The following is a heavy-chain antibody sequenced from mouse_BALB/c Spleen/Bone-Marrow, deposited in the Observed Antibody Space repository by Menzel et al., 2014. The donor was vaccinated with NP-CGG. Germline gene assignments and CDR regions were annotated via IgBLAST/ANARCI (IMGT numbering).Heavy chain of an antibody. J-gene: IGHJ2*01. D-gene: IGHD1-2*01. CDR3: ARYRLGTYFDY. CDR1: GFNIKDTY. V-gene: IGHV14-3*02. Sequence: VQLQQSGAELVKPGASVKLSCTTSGFNIKDTYMHWVKLRPEQGLEWIGRIVPANGNTKYDPKFQGKATITADTSSNTAYLQLSSLTSEDTAVYYCARYRLGTYFDYWGQGTTRTVPS. CDR2: IVPANGNT.